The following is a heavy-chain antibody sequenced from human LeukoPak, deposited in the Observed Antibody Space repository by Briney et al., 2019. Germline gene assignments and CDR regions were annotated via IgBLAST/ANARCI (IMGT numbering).Heavy chain of an antibody. J-gene: IGHJ4*02. CDR1: RFTFDDYG. CDR2: ISGDGSST. D-gene: IGHD6-19*01. V-gene: IGHV3-43*02. CDR3: AKDAYSSGWYYFDS. Sequence: GGSLRLSCAASRFTFDDYGMHWVRQVPGKGLEWVSLISGDGSSTYYADSVKGRFTISRDNSKNSLYQQMNSLRTEDTALYYCAKDAYSSGWYYFDSWGQGTLVTVSS.